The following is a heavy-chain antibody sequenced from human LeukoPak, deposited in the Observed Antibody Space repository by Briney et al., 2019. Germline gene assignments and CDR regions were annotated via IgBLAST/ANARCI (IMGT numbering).Heavy chain of an antibody. D-gene: IGHD3-10*01. CDR3: AKDGAVRGVMPYYFDY. J-gene: IGHJ4*02. Sequence: GGSLRLSCAASGFTFSNHGMHWVRQAPGKGLEWVAVISYDGSNKYYTDSVRGRFTISRDNSKNTLYLQMNSLRAEDTAVYYCAKDGAVRGVMPYYFDYWGQGILVTVSS. CDR2: ISYDGSNK. CDR1: GFTFSNHG. V-gene: IGHV3-30*18.